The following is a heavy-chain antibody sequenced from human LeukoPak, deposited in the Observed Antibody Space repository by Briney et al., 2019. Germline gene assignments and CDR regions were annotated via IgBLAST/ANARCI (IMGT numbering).Heavy chain of an antibody. CDR3: ARAIAVAGYYYYGMDV. V-gene: IGHV4-38-2*02. CDR1: GYSISSGYY. Sequence: PSDTLSLTCSVSGYSISSGYYWGWIRQPPGKGLEWIGSIYHSGSTYYNPSLKSRVTISVDTSKNQFSLKLNSVTAADTAVYYCARAIAVAGYYYYGMDVWGQGTTVTVSS. D-gene: IGHD6-19*01. CDR2: IYHSGST. J-gene: IGHJ6*02.